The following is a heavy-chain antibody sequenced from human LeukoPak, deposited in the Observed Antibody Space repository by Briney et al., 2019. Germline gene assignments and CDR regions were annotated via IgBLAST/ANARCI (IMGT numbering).Heavy chain of an antibody. Sequence: SETLSLTCTVSGGSISSYYWSWIRQHPGKGLEWIGYIYYSGSTYYNPSLKSRVTISVDTSKNQFSLKLSSVTAADTAVYYCARAGGELLRGYYFDYWGQGTLVTVSS. V-gene: IGHV4-59*06. CDR1: GGSISSYY. D-gene: IGHD1-26*01. CDR3: ARAGGELLRGYYFDY. CDR2: IYYSGST. J-gene: IGHJ4*02.